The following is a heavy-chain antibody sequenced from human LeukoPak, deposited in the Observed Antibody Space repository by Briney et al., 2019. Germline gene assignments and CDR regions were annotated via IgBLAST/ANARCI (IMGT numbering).Heavy chain of an antibody. Sequence: SETLSLTCTVSGGSISSGYYWGWIRQPPGKGLEWIGSIYHSGSTYYNPSLKSRVTISVDTSKNQFSLKLSSVTAADTAVYYCARDLAAGWDYWGQGTLVTVSS. V-gene: IGHV4-38-2*02. CDR3: ARDLAAGWDY. CDR2: IYHSGST. D-gene: IGHD6-13*01. J-gene: IGHJ4*02. CDR1: GGSISSGYY.